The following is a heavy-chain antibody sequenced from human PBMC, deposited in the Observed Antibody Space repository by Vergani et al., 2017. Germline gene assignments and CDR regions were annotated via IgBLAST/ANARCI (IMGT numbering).Heavy chain of an antibody. V-gene: IGHV1-18*04. Sequence: QVQLVQSGAEVKKPGASVKVSCKASGYTFTGYYMHWVRQAPGQGLEWMGWISAYNGNTNYAQKLQGRVTMTTDTSTSTAYMELRSLRSDDTAVYYCARSRDGYINTGYWGQGTLVTVSS. CDR2: ISAYNGNT. D-gene: IGHD5-24*01. CDR3: ARSRDGYINTGY. CDR1: GYTFTGYY. J-gene: IGHJ4*02.